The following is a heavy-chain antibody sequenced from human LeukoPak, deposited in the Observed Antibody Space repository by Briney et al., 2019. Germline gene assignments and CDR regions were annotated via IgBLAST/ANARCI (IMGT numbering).Heavy chain of an antibody. J-gene: IGHJ4*02. V-gene: IGHV3-23*01. D-gene: IGHD3-22*01. CDR3: AKHDSSGYYLGVFGY. Sequence: PGGSLRPSCAASGFTISSYAMSWVRQAPGKGLEWVSAISGSGGSTYYADSVKGRFTISRDNSKNTLYLQMNSLRAEDTAVYYCAKHDSSGYYLGVFGYWGQGTLVTVSS. CDR2: ISGSGGST. CDR1: GFTISSYA.